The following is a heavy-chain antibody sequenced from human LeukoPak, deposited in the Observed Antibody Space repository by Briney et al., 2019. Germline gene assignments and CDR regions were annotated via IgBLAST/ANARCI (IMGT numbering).Heavy chain of an antibody. D-gene: IGHD3-22*01. Sequence: PSVKVSCKVSGYTLTELSMHWVRQAPGKGLEWMGGFDPEDGETIYAQKFQGRVTMTEDTSTDTAYMELSSLRSEDTAVYYCATVIGYDSSGYYYVLAFDIWGQGTMVTVSS. V-gene: IGHV1-24*01. CDR2: FDPEDGET. CDR3: ATVIGYDSSGYYYVLAFDI. CDR1: GYTLTELS. J-gene: IGHJ3*02.